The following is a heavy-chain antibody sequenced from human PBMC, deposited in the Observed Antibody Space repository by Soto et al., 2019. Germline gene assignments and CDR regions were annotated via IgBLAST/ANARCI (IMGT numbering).Heavy chain of an antibody. Sequence: GGSLRLSCAASGFTFSSYWMHWVRQAPGKGLVWVSRINSDGSSTSYADSVKGRFTISRDNAKNTLDLQMNSLRAEDTAVYYCARAGPYCSSTSCYEPDDAFDIWGQGTMVTVSS. J-gene: IGHJ3*02. D-gene: IGHD2-2*01. V-gene: IGHV3-74*01. CDR3: ARAGPYCSSTSCYEPDDAFDI. CDR1: GFTFSSYW. CDR2: INSDGSST.